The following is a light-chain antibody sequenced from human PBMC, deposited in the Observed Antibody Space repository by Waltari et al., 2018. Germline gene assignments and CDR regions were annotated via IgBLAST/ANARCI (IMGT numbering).Light chain of an antibody. CDR1: QSVGSTY. CDR2: GAS. Sequence: IVLTQSPGTLSLSPGERVTLSCRASQSVGSTYVACYQQRPGQAPRLLICGASSRATGIPDRFSGGGFGTDFTLTISRLEPEDFAVYFCQQYGSPITFGQGTRLEIK. V-gene: IGKV3-20*01. J-gene: IGKJ5*01. CDR3: QQYGSPIT.